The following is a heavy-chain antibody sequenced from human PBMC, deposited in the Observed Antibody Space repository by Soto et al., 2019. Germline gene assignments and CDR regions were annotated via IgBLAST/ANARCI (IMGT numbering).Heavy chain of an antibody. V-gene: IGHV3-21*01. D-gene: IGHD4-17*01. CDR3: ARAYGDFGRVVDV. J-gene: IGHJ6*02. Sequence: GGSLRLSCAASGFTFSCYTMIWVRQAPGRGLEGVSSTSSSGSYGYDADSVKGRFTISRDNAKNTLYLQMNSLRADDTAVYYCARAYGDFGRVVDVWGQGTTVTVSS. CDR2: TSSSGSYG. CDR1: GFTFSCYT.